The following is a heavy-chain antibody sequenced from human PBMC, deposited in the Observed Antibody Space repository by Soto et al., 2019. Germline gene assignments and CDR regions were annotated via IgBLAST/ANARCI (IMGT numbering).Heavy chain of an antibody. CDR2: VYYCGAT. CDR3: ARIPFGQYDTNGYIL. CDR1: GGSINSRPYY. V-gene: IGHV4-39*01. J-gene: IGHJ4*02. Sequence: QEQLRESGPGLVKPSESLSLNCIVSGGSINSRPYYWGWFRQPPGKGLEWIGSVYYCGATAYHPSLKARVTVSADTSKNQFSLRLNSETAADTAMYHCARIPFGQYDTNGYILWGQGTLVTVSS. D-gene: IGHD3-22*01.